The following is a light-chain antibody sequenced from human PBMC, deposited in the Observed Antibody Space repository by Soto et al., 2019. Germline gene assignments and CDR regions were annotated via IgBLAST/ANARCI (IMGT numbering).Light chain of an antibody. CDR2: GNS. Sequence: QSVLTQPPSVSGAPGQRVTISCTGSSSNIGAGYDVHWYQQLPGTAPKLLIYGNSNRPSGVPDRFSGSKSGTSASLAITGLQAEDDADYYCQSYDSSLIGYVFGTGTKLTVL. V-gene: IGLV1-40*01. CDR3: QSYDSSLIGYV. CDR1: SSNIGAGYD. J-gene: IGLJ1*01.